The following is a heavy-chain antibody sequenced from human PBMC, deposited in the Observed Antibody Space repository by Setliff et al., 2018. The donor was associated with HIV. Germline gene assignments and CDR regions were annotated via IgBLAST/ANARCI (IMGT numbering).Heavy chain of an antibody. CDR2: IYYSGST. Sequence: PSETLSLTCTVSGGSISSGDYYWSWIRQPPGKGLEWIGYIYYSGSTYYNPSLKSRVSMSLDTSKNQFSLKLTSVTAADTAVYYCARGGTSSNWFDPWGQGTLVTVSS. CDR3: ARGGTSSNWFDP. CDR1: GGSISSGDYY. J-gene: IGHJ5*02. D-gene: IGHD1-26*01. V-gene: IGHV4-30-4*02.